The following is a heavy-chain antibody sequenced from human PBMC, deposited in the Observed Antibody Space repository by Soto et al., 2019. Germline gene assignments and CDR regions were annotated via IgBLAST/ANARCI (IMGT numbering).Heavy chain of an antibody. Sequence: QVQLVQSGAEVKKPGSSVKVSCKASGGTFSSYAISWVRQAPGQGLEWMGGVIPIFGTANYAQKFQGRVTITADESTTTAYMELSSLRSEDTAVYYCARDNPVVVVAAQTPTRGMDVWGQGTKVTVSS. CDR3: ARDNPVVVVAAQTPTRGMDV. V-gene: IGHV1-69*12. CDR2: VIPIFGTA. CDR1: GGTFSSYA. J-gene: IGHJ6*02. D-gene: IGHD2-15*01.